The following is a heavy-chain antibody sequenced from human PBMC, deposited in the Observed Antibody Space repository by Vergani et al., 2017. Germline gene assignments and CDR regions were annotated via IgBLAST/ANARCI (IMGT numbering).Heavy chain of an antibody. V-gene: IGHV3-23*01. CDR2: LTGGGGST. D-gene: IGHD5-12*01. J-gene: IGHJ4*02. Sequence: EVQLLESGGSLKQPGGSVRLPCAASGFPFSTYAMHWVRQAPGKGLAWVPALTGGGGSTYYADSFTGRFIISRDNSRDTLYLQMNSLRPEDTATYYCVKVAGGYEDFFDSWGQGTLVTVSS. CDR3: VKVAGGYEDFFDS. CDR1: GFPFSTYA.